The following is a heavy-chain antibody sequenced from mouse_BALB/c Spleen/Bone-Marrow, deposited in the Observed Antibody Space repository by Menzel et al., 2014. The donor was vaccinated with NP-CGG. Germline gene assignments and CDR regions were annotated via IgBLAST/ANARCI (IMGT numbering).Heavy chain of an antibody. Sequence: EVKLVESGAELVKPGASVKLSCTASGFNIKDTYMHWVKQRPEQGLEWIGRIDPANGNTKYDPKFQGKATIKANTSSNAAYLQLSSRTSEDTAVYYCAAYYCGSGYGFAYWGQGTLVTVSA. J-gene: IGHJ3*01. CDR1: GFNIKDTY. CDR2: IDPANGNT. CDR3: AAYYCGSGYGFAY. D-gene: IGHD1-1*01. V-gene: IGHV14-3*02.